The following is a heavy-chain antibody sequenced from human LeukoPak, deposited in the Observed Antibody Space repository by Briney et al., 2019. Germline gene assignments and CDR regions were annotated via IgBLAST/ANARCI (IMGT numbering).Heavy chain of an antibody. Sequence: GGSLRLSCAASGFTFSSYAMHWVRQAPGKGLEWVAVISYDGSNKYYADSVKGRFTISRDNSKNTLYLQMNSLRAEDTAVYYCAKDPGVLWFGELFRTPDYWGQGTLVTVSS. V-gene: IGHV3-30-3*01. D-gene: IGHD3-10*01. CDR3: AKDPGVLWFGELFRTPDY. J-gene: IGHJ4*02. CDR2: ISYDGSNK. CDR1: GFTFSSYA.